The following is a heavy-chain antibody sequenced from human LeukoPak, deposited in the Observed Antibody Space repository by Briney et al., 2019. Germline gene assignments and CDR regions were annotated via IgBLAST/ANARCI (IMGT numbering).Heavy chain of an antibody. CDR3: ARALTTDHSGRWFDP. Sequence: GGSLRLSCAGSGFIFSHYWMSWLRQAPGKEPEWVANIKLFGDEQYYGDSVKGRSIISRDNAKNSLYLQMHSLRADDTAVYYCARALTTDHSGRWFDPWGQGTLVTVSS. CDR2: IKLFGDEQ. J-gene: IGHJ5*02. CDR1: GFIFSHYW. D-gene: IGHD4-17*01. V-gene: IGHV3-7*01.